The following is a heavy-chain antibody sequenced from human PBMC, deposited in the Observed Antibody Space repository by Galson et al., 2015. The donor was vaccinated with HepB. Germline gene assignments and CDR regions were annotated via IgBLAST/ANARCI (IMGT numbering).Heavy chain of an antibody. Sequence: ETLSLTCTVSGGSTSSYYWSWVRQPPGKGLEWIGYIYYSGSTKYNPSLKSRVTISMDTSRNQFSLRLSSVTAADTAVSYCARTTVNTYRFDPWGQGTLVTVSS. V-gene: IGHV4-59*01. D-gene: IGHD4-11*01. CDR1: GGSTSSYY. CDR3: ARTTVNTYRFDP. J-gene: IGHJ5*02. CDR2: IYYSGST.